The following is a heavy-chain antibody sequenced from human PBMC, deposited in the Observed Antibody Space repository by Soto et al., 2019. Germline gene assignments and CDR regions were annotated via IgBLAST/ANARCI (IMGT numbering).Heavy chain of an antibody. CDR3: ARENTMIRGVINPLDY. Sequence: SQTLSLTCGISVDSVSSNNAAWNWIRQSPSRGLEWLGRTFYRSGWTFDYAVSVKSRLTINPDTSKNQFSLQLKSVTADDTAVYYCARENTMIRGVINPLDYWGQGTLVTVSS. CDR1: VDSVSSNNAA. J-gene: IGHJ4*02. D-gene: IGHD3-10*01. V-gene: IGHV6-1*01. CDR2: TFYRSGWTF.